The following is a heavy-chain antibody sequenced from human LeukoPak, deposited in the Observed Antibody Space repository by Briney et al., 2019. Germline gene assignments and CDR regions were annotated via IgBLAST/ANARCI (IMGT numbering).Heavy chain of an antibody. D-gene: IGHD6-13*01. V-gene: IGHV4-30-2*01. CDR3: ARGNHSSSWLYYYYGMDV. CDR1: GGSISSGGYS. J-gene: IGHJ6*02. CDR2: IYHSGST. Sequence: SQTLSLTYAVSGGSISSGGYSWSWIRQPPGKGLEWIGYIYHSGSTYYNPSLKSRVTISVDRSKNQFSLKLSSVTAADTAVYYCARGNHSSSWLYYYYGMDVWGQGTTVTVSS.